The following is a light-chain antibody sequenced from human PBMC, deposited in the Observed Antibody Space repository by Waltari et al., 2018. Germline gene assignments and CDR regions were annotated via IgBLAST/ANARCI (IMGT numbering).Light chain of an antibody. J-gene: IGKJ3*01. V-gene: IGKV1-33*01. Sequence: DIQMTQSPSSLSASVGDRVPITCQASQDISNYLNWYQQKPGKAPKLLNYDASNLETGVPSRFSGSGSGTDFTFTISSLQPEDIATYYCQQYDNLPRFTFGPGTKVDIK. CDR1: QDISNY. CDR3: QQYDNLPRFT. CDR2: DAS.